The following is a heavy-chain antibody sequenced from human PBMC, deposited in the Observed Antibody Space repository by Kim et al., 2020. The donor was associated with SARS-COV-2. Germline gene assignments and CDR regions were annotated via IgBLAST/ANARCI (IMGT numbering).Heavy chain of an antibody. J-gene: IGHJ3*02. V-gene: IGHV1-3*01. CDR3: ARIKWELLRSGAFDI. D-gene: IGHD1-26*01. Sequence: ASVKVSCKASGYTFTSYAMHWVRQAPGQRLEWMGWINAGNGNTQYSQKFQGRVTITRDTSASTAYMELSSLRSEDTAVYYCARIKWELLRSGAFDIWGQGTMVTVSS. CDR2: INAGNGNT. CDR1: GYTFTSYA.